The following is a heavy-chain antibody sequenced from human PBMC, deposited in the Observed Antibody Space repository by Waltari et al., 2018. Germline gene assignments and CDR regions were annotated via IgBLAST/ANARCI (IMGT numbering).Heavy chain of an antibody. CDR3: ATGPASFYMIERNAFDI. Sequence: QVQLVQSGAEVKKPGASVKVSCKVSGYTLTDLSMHWVRQAPGKGLEWMGGFDPEDGEKIYAQKFQGRVTMTEDTSTDTAYMELSSLRSEDTAVYYCATGPASFYMIERNAFDIWGQGTMVTVSS. CDR2: FDPEDGEK. J-gene: IGHJ3*02. D-gene: IGHD3-16*01. CDR1: GYTLTDLS. V-gene: IGHV1-24*01.